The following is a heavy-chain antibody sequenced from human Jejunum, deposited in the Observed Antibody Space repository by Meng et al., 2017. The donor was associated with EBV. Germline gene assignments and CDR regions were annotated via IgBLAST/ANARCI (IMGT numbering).Heavy chain of an antibody. CDR3: ARGDGYNLY. V-gene: IGHV1-8*01. CDR2: MSPDNGDT. J-gene: IGHJ4*02. D-gene: IGHD5-24*01. Sequence: QVQLVESGAVVKKPGASVKVSCKASGYTFTTHHINWVRQATGQGLEYMGWMSPDNGDTGYAQNFQGRLTMTRDTSISTAYMELSSLTSDDTAVYYCARGDGYNLYWGQGTLVTVSS. CDR1: GYTFTTHH.